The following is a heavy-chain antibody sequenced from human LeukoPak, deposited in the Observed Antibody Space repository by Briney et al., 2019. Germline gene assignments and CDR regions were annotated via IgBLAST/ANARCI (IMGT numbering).Heavy chain of an antibody. V-gene: IGHV5-51*01. D-gene: IGHD3-3*01. CDR3: ARHSMGENYDFWSGYFYYYYMDV. CDR2: IYPGDSDT. Sequence: GESLKISCKGSGYSFTSYWIGWVRQMPGKGLEWMGIIYPGDSDTRYSPSFQGQVTTSADKSISTAYLQWSSLKASDTAMYYCARHSMGENYDFWSGYFYYYYMDVWGKGTTVTVSS. J-gene: IGHJ6*03. CDR1: GYSFTSYW.